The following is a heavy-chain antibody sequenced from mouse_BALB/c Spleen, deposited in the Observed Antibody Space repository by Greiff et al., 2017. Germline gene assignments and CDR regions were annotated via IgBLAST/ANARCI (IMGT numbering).Heavy chain of an antibody. CDR2: ISSGSSTI. CDR3: ARSGAYYGNYRAMDY. V-gene: IGHV5-17*02. CDR1: GFTFSSFG. D-gene: IGHD2-10*01. J-gene: IGHJ4*01. Sequence: VQLKQSGGGLVQPGGSRKLSCAASGFTFSSFGMHWVRQAPEKGLEWVAYISSGSSTIYYADTVKGRFTISRDNPKNTLFLQMTSLRSEDTAMYYCARSGAYYGNYRAMDYWGQGTSVTVSS.